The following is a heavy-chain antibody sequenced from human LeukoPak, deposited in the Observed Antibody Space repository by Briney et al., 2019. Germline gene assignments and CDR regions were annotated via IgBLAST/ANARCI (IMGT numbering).Heavy chain of an antibody. CDR1: GFTFSSYS. V-gene: IGHV3-21*04. J-gene: IGHJ4*02. CDR2: ISSSSSYI. CDR3: ARDNTRNYYDY. Sequence: GGSLRLSCAASGFTFSSYSMNWVRQAPGKGLEWVSSISSSSSYIYYADSVKGRFTISRDNAKNSLYLQMNSLRAEDTAVYYCARDNTRNYYDYWGQGALVTVSS.